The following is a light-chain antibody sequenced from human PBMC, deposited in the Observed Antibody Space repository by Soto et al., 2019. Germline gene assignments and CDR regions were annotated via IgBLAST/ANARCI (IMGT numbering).Light chain of an antibody. CDR3: QQYESSPEIS. CDR2: GAS. V-gene: IGKV3-20*01. Sequence: DIVLTQSPGTLSLSPGERATLSCRASQTISDNYLAWYQQKPGQSPRLLISGASIRAPGIPDRFSGSGSETDFTLTISRLEPEDFAFYYCQQYESSPEISFGPGTKVDIK. J-gene: IGKJ3*01. CDR1: QTISDNY.